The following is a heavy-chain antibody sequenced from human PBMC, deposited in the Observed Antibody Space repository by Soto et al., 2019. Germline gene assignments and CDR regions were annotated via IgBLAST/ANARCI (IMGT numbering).Heavy chain of an antibody. V-gene: IGHV3-23*01. CDR1: GFRFSDYA. CDR3: ARDFLSRNGVYDPLDI. J-gene: IGHJ3*02. CDR2: IGGSGNHI. Sequence: EVQLLESGGGLAQPGGSLRLSCAASGFRFSDYAMTWVRQAPGKGLEWVSGIGGSGNHIYYADSVEGRFTVSRDDSKLTLYLTLNSVRVEDTAVYYCARDFLSRNGVYDPLDIWGQGTMVTVSS. D-gene: IGHD3-22*01.